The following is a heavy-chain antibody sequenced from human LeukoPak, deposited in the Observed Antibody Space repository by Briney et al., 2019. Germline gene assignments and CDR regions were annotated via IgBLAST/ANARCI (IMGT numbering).Heavy chain of an antibody. CDR1: GFIFSSYA. CDR2: ISGSGSSI. CDR3: ARSPTPPYCTSASCPLLFDY. V-gene: IGHV3-23*01. J-gene: IGHJ4*02. Sequence: PGGSLRLSCAASGFIFSSYAMSWVRQAPGKGLEWVSAISGSGSSIYYADSVKGRFTISRDNSKNTLYLQMNSLRAEDTAVYYCARSPTPPYCTSASCPLLFDYWGQGTLVTVSS. D-gene: IGHD2-2*01.